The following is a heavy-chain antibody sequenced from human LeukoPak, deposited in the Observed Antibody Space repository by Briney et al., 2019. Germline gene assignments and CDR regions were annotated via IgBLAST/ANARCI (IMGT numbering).Heavy chain of an antibody. J-gene: IGHJ5*02. CDR3: ARDSRYDSTGHAP. CDR1: GGSIISDTYY. V-gene: IGHV4-39*07. Sequence: SETLSLTCTVSGGSIISDTYYWAWIRQPPGKGLEWIGSAYYNGETYYNPSLKSRVTISVDTSKSQFSLKLTSVTAADTAVYFCARDSRYDSTGHAPWGQGSLVTVSS. CDR2: AYYNGET. D-gene: IGHD3-22*01.